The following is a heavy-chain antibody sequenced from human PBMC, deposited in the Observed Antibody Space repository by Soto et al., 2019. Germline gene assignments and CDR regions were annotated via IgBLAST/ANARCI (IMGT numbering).Heavy chain of an antibody. V-gene: IGHV5-51*01. D-gene: IGHD1-26*01. Sequence: EVQLVQSGAEVKKPGESLKISCKGSGYSFGNFWIAWVRQMPGKGPEWMGIVYPDDSDIRYSPSFQGQVTISADKSVSTAYLHLSTRRASDTAIYYCAKTLVGGGALDIWGQGTVVTVSS. J-gene: IGHJ3*02. CDR1: GYSFGNFW. CDR2: VYPDDSDI. CDR3: AKTLVGGGALDI.